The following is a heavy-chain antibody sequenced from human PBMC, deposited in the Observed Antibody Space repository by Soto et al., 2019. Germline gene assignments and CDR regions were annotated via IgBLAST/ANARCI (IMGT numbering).Heavy chain of an antibody. V-gene: IGHV4-38-2*02. CDR1: DYSIGSGYY. CDR3: ARDRNSGGRPDAFDI. D-gene: IGHD1-26*01. J-gene: IGHJ3*02. CDR2: IIHSGNT. Sequence: SETLSLTCTVSDYSIGSGYYWGWIRQPPGKGLEWIGSIIHSGNTNYNPSLKSRVTMSVDTSKNQFSLKLSSVIAADTAVYYCARDRNSGGRPDAFDIWGQGTMVT.